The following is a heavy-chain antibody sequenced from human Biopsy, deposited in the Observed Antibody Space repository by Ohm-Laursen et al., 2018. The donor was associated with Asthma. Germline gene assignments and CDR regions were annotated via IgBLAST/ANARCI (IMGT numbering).Heavy chain of an antibody. CDR1: GGMFGNYA. D-gene: IGHD6-19*01. V-gene: IGHV1-69*13. CDR2: IMTVFGTT. CDR3: ARCQVGYSSGWSLLLKKIYYSGMDV. Sequence: GDSVKVSCKASGGMFGNYAISWVRQAPGQGLEWLGGIMTVFGTTNYAQKFQGRVTITADESTSTAYMEVTSLRSEDTAIYYCARCQVGYSSGWSLLLKKIYYSGMDVWGQGTAVTVSS. J-gene: IGHJ6*02.